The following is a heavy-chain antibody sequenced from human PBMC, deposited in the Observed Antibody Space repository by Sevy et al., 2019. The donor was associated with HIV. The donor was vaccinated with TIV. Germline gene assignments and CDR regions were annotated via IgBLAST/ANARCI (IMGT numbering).Heavy chain of an antibody. J-gene: IGHJ4*02. Sequence: ASVKVSCKASRSTFVSNDMNWLRQAPGQGLEWVGWMRPNSGEVGYAQKFQGRVTMTRNISITTAYMELGRLRFDDTAVYYCAQGYYFTYWVQGTVVTVSS. CDR2: MRPNSGEV. CDR1: RSTFVSND. D-gene: IGHD3-22*01. CDR3: AQGYYFTY. V-gene: IGHV1-8*01.